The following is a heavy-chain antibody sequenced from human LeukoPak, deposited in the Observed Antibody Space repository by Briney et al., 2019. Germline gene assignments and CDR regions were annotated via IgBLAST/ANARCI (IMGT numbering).Heavy chain of an antibody. Sequence: PGGSLRLSCAASGFSFNNYAMSWVRQAPGKGLEWVSLIIASSGDTFYADSVKGRFTISRDNSKNTLYLQMNSLRAEDTALYYCAKGAYDYVEMGYFDYWGQGTLVTVSS. D-gene: IGHD5-12*01. CDR1: GFSFNNYA. J-gene: IGHJ4*02. V-gene: IGHV3-23*01. CDR2: IIASSGDT. CDR3: AKGAYDYVEMGYFDY.